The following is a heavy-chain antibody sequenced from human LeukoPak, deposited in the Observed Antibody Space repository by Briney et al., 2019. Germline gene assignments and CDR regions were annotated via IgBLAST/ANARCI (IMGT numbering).Heavy chain of an antibody. D-gene: IGHD3/OR15-3a*01. J-gene: IGHJ4*02. CDR3: ARVDDFWTGYYEY. CDR2: IFNSGTT. CDR1: GGSISGYY. Sequence: SETLCLTCTVSGGSISGYYWSWIRQPAGKRLEWIGRIFNSGTTNYNPSLKSRATISVDKSKNQFPLRLSSVTAADTAIYYCARVDDFWTGYYEYWSQGTLVTVSA. V-gene: IGHV4-4*07.